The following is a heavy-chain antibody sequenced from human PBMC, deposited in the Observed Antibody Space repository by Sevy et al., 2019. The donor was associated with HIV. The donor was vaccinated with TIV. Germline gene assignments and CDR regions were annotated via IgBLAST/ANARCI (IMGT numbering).Heavy chain of an antibody. Sequence: GGSLRLSCAASGFTFSNYDLHWVRQAPGKGLDWVAVISHDGRYKNYADSVKVRFTISRDNLRNTLFLQMDSLRPDDTAVYFCARLVSCGGDCYYLDSWGQGTTVTVSS. V-gene: IGHV3-30*03. D-gene: IGHD2-21*02. J-gene: IGHJ6*02. CDR2: ISHDGRYK. CDR3: ARLVSCGGDCYYLDS. CDR1: GFTFSNYD.